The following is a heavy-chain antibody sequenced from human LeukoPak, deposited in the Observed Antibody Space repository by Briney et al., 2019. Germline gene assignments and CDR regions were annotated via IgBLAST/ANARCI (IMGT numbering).Heavy chain of an antibody. CDR1: GFTFTSYS. D-gene: IGHD6-13*01. CDR2: ISSSSSYI. V-gene: IGHV3-21*01. J-gene: IGHJ4*02. Sequence: GGALRLSCAASGFTFTSYSMNWVRQAPGKGLEWVSSISSSSSYIFYAHSLKGRFTISRDDAKNSLYLQMNSLRAEDTAVYYCAREGFDSSSWYGGVYWGQGTLVTVSS. CDR3: AREGFDSSSWYGGVY.